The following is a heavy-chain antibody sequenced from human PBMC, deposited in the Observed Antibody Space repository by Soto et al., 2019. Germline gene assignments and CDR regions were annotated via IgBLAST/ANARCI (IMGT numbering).Heavy chain of an antibody. Sequence: EVQLLESGGGLVQPGGSLRLSCAASGFTFSSYARSWVRQAPVKGLGLVSAISGSGGSTYYADSVKGRFTISRDNSKNTLYLQMNSLRAEDTAVYYCAASPDPTVTNPVWGQGTLVTVSS. CDR2: ISGSGGST. CDR1: GFTFSSYA. D-gene: IGHD4-17*01. V-gene: IGHV3-23*01. CDR3: AASPDPTVTNPV. J-gene: IGHJ4*02.